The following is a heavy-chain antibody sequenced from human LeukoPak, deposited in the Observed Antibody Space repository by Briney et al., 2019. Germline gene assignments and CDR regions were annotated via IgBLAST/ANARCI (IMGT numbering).Heavy chain of an antibody. CDR1: GGTFSSYA. J-gene: IGHJ4*02. CDR3: ARDSHGWFGEFRMDY. D-gene: IGHD3-10*01. Sequence: ASVKVSCKASGGTFSSYAISWVRQAPGQGLEWMGGIIPIFGTANYAQKFQGRVTITADESTSTAYMELSSLRSEDTAVHYYARDSHGWFGEFRMDYWGQGTLVTVSS. CDR2: IIPIFGTA. V-gene: IGHV1-69*01.